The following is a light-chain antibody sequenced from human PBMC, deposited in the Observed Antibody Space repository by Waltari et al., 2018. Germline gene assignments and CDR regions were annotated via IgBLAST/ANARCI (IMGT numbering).Light chain of an antibody. CDR2: WAS. V-gene: IGKV4-1*01. CDR1: QSVFYSSINKNY. Sequence: DIVMSQSPDSLAVSLGERATINCKSSQSVFYSSINKNYLAWYQQKSGKPPKLLIYWASTRDSGVPDRFSGSGSGTDFTLSISSLQAEDVAVYYCQQYYSTLPTFGQGTKVEIK. CDR3: QQYYSTLPT. J-gene: IGKJ1*01.